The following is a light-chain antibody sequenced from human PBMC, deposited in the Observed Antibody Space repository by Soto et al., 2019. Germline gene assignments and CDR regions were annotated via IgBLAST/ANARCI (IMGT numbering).Light chain of an antibody. CDR2: EGS. Sequence: QSVLTQPASVSGSPGQSITISCTGTSSDVGSYHLASWYQPHPGKAPKRMIYEGSKRPSGVSNRFSGSKSGNTASLTISGLQAEDEADYCCCSYAGSRVFGGGTKLTVL. J-gene: IGLJ3*02. V-gene: IGLV2-23*01. CDR3: CSYAGSRV. CDR1: SSDVGSYHL.